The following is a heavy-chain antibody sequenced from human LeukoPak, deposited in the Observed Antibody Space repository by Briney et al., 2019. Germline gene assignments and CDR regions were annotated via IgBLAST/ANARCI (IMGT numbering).Heavy chain of an antibody. CDR3: ARGYHYYGSGSPVNFQH. CDR1: GFTFSSNA. Sequence: GGSLSLSCAASGFTFSSNAMHWVRQAPGKGLEWVAVITYDGSKKYYADSVKGRFTISRDNSKNTLYLQMNSLRAEDTAVYYCARGYHYYGSGSPVNFQHWGQGTLVTVSS. V-gene: IGHV3-30-3*01. CDR2: ITYDGSKK. D-gene: IGHD3-10*01. J-gene: IGHJ1*01.